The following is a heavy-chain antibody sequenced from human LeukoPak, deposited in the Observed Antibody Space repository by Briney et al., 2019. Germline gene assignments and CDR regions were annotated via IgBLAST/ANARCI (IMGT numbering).Heavy chain of an antibody. V-gene: IGHV3-30*01. CDR3: ARGKSDSSGYDYTLDN. Sequence: PGRSLRLSCAASGFTFSRYAIHWVRQAPGKGLEWVALFSYDGSTTHYAASVKGRFTVSRDDSKNTLYLRMNSLRAEDTAVYYCARGKSDSSGYDYTLDNWGQGTLVTVSS. J-gene: IGHJ4*02. CDR2: FSYDGSTT. D-gene: IGHD5-12*01. CDR1: GFTFSRYA.